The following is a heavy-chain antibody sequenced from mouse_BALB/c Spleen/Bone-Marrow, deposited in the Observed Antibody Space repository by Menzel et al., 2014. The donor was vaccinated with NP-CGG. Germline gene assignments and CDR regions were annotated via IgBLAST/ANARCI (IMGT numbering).Heavy chain of an antibody. CDR3: AIITTATGAY. CDR2: INPNNGGT. D-gene: IGHD1-2*01. V-gene: IGHV1-18*01. Sequence: EVKLMESGPGLVKPGASVKIPCKASGYTFTDYNMDWVKQSHGKSLEWIGDINPNNGGTIYNQKFKGKATLTVDKSSSTAYMELRSLTSEDTAVYYCAIITTATGAYWGQGTLVTVSA. J-gene: IGHJ3*01. CDR1: GYTFTDYN.